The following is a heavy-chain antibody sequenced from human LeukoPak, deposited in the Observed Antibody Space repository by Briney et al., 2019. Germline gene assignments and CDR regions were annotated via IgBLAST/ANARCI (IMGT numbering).Heavy chain of an antibody. J-gene: IGHJ6*02. CDR3: AKDTTPTIFGVVGMDV. V-gene: IGHV1-18*01. D-gene: IGHD3-3*01. Sequence: ASVKVSCKASGYTFTSYGISWVRQAPGQGLEWMGWISAYNGNTNYAQKLQGRVTMTTDTSTSTAYMELRSLRAEDTALYYCAKDTTPTIFGVVGMDVWGQGTTVTVSS. CDR2: ISAYNGNT. CDR1: GYTFTSYG.